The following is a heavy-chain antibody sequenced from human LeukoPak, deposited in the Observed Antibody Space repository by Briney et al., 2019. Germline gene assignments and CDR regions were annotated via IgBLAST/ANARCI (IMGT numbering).Heavy chain of an antibody. CDR1: GFTFSSYW. CDR2: IKQDGSEK. V-gene: IGHV3-7*03. CDR3: TKGALISYRGAWSQSDY. J-gene: IGHJ4*02. Sequence: PGGSLRLSCAASGFTFSSYWMSWVRQAPGKGLEWVSNIKQDGSEKYYVDSVKGRFTISRDNSKNTLYLQMNRLRAEDTAIYYCTKGALISYRGAWSQSDYWGQGTLVTVSS. D-gene: IGHD2-2*01.